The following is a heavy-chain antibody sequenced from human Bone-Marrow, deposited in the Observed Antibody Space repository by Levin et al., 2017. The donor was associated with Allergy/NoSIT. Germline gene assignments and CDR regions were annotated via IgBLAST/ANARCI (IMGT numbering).Heavy chain of an antibody. Sequence: QTGGSLRLSCVASGFTFSTYEMNWVRQAPGKGLEWVSYISEGSDAIHYADSLKGRFTVSRDNAKNSVYLQMNSLRVEDTALYYCTRGLSGDGDCPDYWGQGTLVTVSS. D-gene: IGHD4-17*01. CDR1: GFTFSTYE. J-gene: IGHJ4*02. CDR3: TRGLSGDGDCPDY. CDR2: ISEGSDAI. V-gene: IGHV3-48*03.